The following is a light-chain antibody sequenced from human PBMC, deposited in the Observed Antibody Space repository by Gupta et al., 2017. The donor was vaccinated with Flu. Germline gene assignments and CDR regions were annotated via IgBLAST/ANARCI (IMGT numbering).Light chain of an antibody. CDR3: SAWEFRGKGPVV. J-gene: IGLJ2*01. V-gene: IGLV1-44*01. Sequence: SVLTQPISESGTPGQRVTISCSGSSSNIGRKVVSWYQHVPGRAPKLLIYNDNKRPSGVPDRFPGASASDSASLEISGRQLEDEAEYYWSAWEFRGKGPVVFGGGTQLPGL. CDR1: SSNIGRKV. CDR2: NDN.